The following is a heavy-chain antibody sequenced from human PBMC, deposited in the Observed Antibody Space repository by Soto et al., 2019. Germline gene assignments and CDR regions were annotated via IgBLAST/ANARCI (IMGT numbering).Heavy chain of an antibody. Sequence: PGGSLRLSCAASGFTFSNYWMHWVRQAPGKGPMWVSRIKSDGSGTYYADSVKGRFTISRDNSKSTLYLQMNSLRAEDTAVYYCAKVLSGYHPRYALDIWGQGTMVTVSS. CDR1: GFTFSNYW. V-gene: IGHV3-74*01. CDR3: AKVLSGYHPRYALDI. CDR2: IKSDGSGT. D-gene: IGHD3-22*01. J-gene: IGHJ3*02.